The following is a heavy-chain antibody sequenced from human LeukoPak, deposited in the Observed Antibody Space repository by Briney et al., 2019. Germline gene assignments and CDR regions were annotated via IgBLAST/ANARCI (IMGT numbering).Heavy chain of an antibody. D-gene: IGHD2-2*02. CDR2: INPNSGGT. J-gene: IGHJ5*02. V-gene: IGHV1-2*02. CDR3: ARHSAGYCSSTSCYSPEMTENWFDP. CDR1: GYTFTGYY. Sequence: ASVKVSCKASGYTFTGYYMHWVRQAPGQGLEWMGWINPNSGGTNYAQKFQGRVTMTRDTSISTAYMELSRLRSDDTAVYYCARHSAGYCSSTSCYSPEMTENWFDPWGQGTLVTVSS.